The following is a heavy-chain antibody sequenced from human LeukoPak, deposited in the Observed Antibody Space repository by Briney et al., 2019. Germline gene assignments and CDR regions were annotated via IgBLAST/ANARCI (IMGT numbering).Heavy chain of an antibody. CDR1: GYTFTSYG. D-gene: IGHD2-2*01. CDR2: ISAYNGNT. Sequence: ASVKVSCKASGYTFTSYGISWVRQAPGQGLEWMGRISAYNGNTNYAQKLQGRVTMTTDTSTSTAYMELRSLRSDDTAVYYCARDLGAVVPAAIDFDYWGQGTLVTVSS. V-gene: IGHV1-18*01. J-gene: IGHJ4*02. CDR3: ARDLGAVVPAAIDFDY.